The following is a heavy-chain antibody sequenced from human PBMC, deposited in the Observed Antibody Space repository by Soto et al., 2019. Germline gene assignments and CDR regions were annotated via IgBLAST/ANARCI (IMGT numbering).Heavy chain of an antibody. Sequence: GGSLRLSCAASGFTFSSYSMNWVRQAPGKGLEWVSYISSSSSTIYYADSVKGRFTISRDNAKNSLYLQMNSLRAEDTAVYYCARDQPGELYYYYYYYMDVWGKGTTVTVSS. CDR3: ARDQPGELYYYYYYYMDV. D-gene: IGHD3-10*01. CDR2: ISSSSSTI. CDR1: GFTFSSYS. J-gene: IGHJ6*03. V-gene: IGHV3-48*01.